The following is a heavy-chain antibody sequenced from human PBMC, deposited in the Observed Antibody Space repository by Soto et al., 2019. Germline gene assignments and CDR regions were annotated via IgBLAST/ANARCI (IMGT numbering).Heavy chain of an antibody. D-gene: IGHD2-21*02. CDR3: ARQRTSVVTQAYFDS. V-gene: IGHV4-39*01. Sequence: SETLSLTCTVTGDSINNRSYYWGWIRQPPGKGLEWIGSIYYSGSTYNNPSLKSRVSMSVDTSKNQSSLKLRSVTAADTALYYCARQRTSVVTQAYFDSWGQGSLVTV. CDR2: IYYSGST. J-gene: IGHJ4*02. CDR1: GDSINNRSYY.